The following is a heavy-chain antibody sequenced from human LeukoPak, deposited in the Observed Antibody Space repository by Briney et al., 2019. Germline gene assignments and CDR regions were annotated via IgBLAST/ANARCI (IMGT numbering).Heavy chain of an antibody. V-gene: IGHV3-11*04. D-gene: IGHD2-15*01. CDR1: GFNFRDYY. Sequence: GGSLRLSCAASGFNFRDYYMSWIRQAPGKGLEYISYSSGSGSTIYYADSVKGRFTISRDNAKNSLYLQMNSLRAEDTAVYYCARGVAARGYFDYWGQGTLVTVSS. CDR3: ARGVAARGYFDY. CDR2: SSGSGSTI. J-gene: IGHJ4*02.